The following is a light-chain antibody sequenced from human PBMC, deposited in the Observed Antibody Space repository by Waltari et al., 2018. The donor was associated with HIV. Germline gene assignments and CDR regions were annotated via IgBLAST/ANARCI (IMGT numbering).Light chain of an antibody. CDR2: WAS. CDR3: QQYYSVPPT. J-gene: IGKJ1*01. Sequence: DIVMTQSPDSLAVSMGEGATINCQSSQTVLYTSNNINYLAWYQQKPGQTPKLLIYWASTRESGVPDRFSGSGSGTDFTLTISSLQAEDVAVYFCQQYYSVPPTFGQGTKVEIK. CDR1: QTVLYTSNNINY. V-gene: IGKV4-1*01.